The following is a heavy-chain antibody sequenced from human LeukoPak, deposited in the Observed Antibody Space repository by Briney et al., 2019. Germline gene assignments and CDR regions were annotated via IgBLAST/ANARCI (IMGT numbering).Heavy chain of an antibody. CDR3: AREVEMATIPGY. CDR1: GYTFTSYG. D-gene: IGHD5-24*01. Sequence: ASVKVSCKASGYTFTSYGISWVRQAPGQGLEWMGWISAYNGNANYAQKLQGRVTMTTDTSTSTAYMELRSLRSDDTAVYYCAREVEMATIPGYWGQGTLVTVSS. V-gene: IGHV1-18*01. CDR2: ISAYNGNA. J-gene: IGHJ4*02.